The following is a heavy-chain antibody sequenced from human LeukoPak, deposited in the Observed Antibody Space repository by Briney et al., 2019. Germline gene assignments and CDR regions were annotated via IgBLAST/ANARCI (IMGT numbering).Heavy chain of an antibody. J-gene: IGHJ4*02. Sequence: PGGSLRLSCAASGFTFSSYAMHWVRQAPGKGLEWVAVISYDGSNKYYADSVKGRFTISRDNSKNTLYLQMNSLRAEDTAVYYCASSFVVTTEPPSSWGQGTLVTVSS. CDR3: ASSFVVTTEPPSS. CDR2: ISYDGSNK. CDR1: GFTFSSYA. D-gene: IGHD4-17*01. V-gene: IGHV3-30-3*01.